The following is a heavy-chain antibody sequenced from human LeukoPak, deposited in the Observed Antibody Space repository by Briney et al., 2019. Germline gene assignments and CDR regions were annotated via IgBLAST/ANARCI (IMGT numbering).Heavy chain of an antibody. Sequence: GGSLRLSCAASGFTFSNAWMNWVRQAPGKGLEWVGRIKSKTDGGTTDYAAPVKGRFTISRDDSKNTLYLQMNSLKTEDAAVYYCSTTYYYDSSEGYWGQGTLVTVSS. D-gene: IGHD3-22*01. J-gene: IGHJ4*02. CDR3: STTYYYDSSEGY. V-gene: IGHV3-15*07. CDR1: GFTFSNAW. CDR2: IKSKTDGGTT.